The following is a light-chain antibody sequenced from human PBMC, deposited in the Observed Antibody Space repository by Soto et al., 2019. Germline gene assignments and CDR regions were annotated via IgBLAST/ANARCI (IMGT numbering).Light chain of an antibody. CDR2: DAS. CDR3: QQYNNWPSLT. J-gene: IGKJ4*01. V-gene: IGKV3-15*01. CDR1: QSVSSS. Sequence: EIVMTQSPATLSVSPGDRATLSCTASQSVSSSLAWYQQIPGQAPRLLIYDASTRATGIPARFGVSGSGTEFNLTISSLQSEDFAVYYCQQYNNWPSLTFGGGTQVELK.